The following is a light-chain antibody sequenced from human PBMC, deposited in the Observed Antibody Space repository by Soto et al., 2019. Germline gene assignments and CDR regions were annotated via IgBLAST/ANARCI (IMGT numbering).Light chain of an antibody. CDR1: ESISTW. V-gene: IGKV1-12*01. Sequence: DIQMTQSPSSVPASVGDSVTITCRASESISTWLAWYRQKPGKAPELLIYTASNLQSGVPSRFSGRGSGTDFTLTISSLQTEDFAAYSCHQAISFPITFGQGTRLEIK. J-gene: IGKJ5*01. CDR2: TAS. CDR3: HQAISFPIT.